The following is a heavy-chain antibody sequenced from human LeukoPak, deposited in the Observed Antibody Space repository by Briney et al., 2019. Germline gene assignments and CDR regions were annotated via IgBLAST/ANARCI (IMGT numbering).Heavy chain of an antibody. Sequence: SETLSLTCTVSGYSISSGYYWGWIRQPPGKGLEWIGSIYHSGSTYYNPSLKSRVTISVDTSKNQFSLKLSSVTAADTAVYYCARGTPAFYYRWGQGTLVTVSS. CDR3: ARGTPAFYYR. J-gene: IGHJ4*02. V-gene: IGHV4-38-2*02. D-gene: IGHD3-10*01. CDR2: IYHSGST. CDR1: GYSISSGYY.